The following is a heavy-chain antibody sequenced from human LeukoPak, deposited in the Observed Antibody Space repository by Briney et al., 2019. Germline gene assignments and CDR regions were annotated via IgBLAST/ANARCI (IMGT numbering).Heavy chain of an antibody. J-gene: IGHJ4*02. Sequence: GGSLRLSCATSGFTLSTYAMHWVRQAPGKGLEWVAVISYDGSNKYYADSVKGRFTISRNNSKNTLYLQMNSLRAEDTAVYCCARDGDDISTGSSPCFFDYWGQGTLVTVSS. CDR3: ARDGDDISTGSSPCFFDY. D-gene: IGHD3-9*01. CDR2: ISYDGSNK. CDR1: GFTLSTYA. V-gene: IGHV3-30*04.